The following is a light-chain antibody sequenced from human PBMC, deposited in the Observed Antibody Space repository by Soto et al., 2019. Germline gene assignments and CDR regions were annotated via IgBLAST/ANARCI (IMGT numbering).Light chain of an antibody. Sequence: DIQMTQSPSTLSASVGDRVTITCRASQSISNRLAWYHQKPGKTPNLLIYDASSWAGGVPSRFTGSGSGTEFTLTINSLQPDDFATYYCQQYSVYWTFGQGTKVDIK. CDR3: QQYSVYWT. V-gene: IGKV1-5*01. J-gene: IGKJ1*01. CDR1: QSISNR. CDR2: DAS.